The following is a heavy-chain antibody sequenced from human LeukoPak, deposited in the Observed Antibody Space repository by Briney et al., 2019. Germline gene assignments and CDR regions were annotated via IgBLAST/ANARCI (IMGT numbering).Heavy chain of an antibody. CDR3: GRHLYGSGSSRGFDY. CDR1: GGSISSYY. J-gene: IGHJ4*02. CDR2: IYSSGST. V-gene: IGHV4-59*08. D-gene: IGHD3-10*01. Sequence: SETLSLTCTVSGGSISSYYWSWIRQPPGKGLEWIGYIYSSGSTNYNPSLKSRVTISVVTSKNQFSLKLSSVTAADTAVYYCGRHLYGSGSSRGFDYWGQGTLVTVSS.